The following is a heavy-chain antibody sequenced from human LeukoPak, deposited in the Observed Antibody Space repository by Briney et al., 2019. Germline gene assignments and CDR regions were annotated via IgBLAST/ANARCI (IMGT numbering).Heavy chain of an antibody. CDR3: AKDIGERGYSVH. D-gene: IGHD5/OR15-5a*01. J-gene: IGHJ4*02. V-gene: IGHV3-43*02. CDR2: ISGDGGST. Sequence: GGSLRLSCAASGFTFSSYAMSWVRQAPGKGLEWVSLISGDGGSTYYADSVKGRFTISRDNSKNSLYLQMNSLRTEDTAFYYCAKDIGERGYSVHWGQGTLVTVSS. CDR1: GFTFSSYA.